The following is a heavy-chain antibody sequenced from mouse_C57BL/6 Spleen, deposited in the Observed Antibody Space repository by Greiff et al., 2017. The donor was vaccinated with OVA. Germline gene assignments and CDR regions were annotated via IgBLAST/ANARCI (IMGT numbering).Heavy chain of an antibody. CDR1: GYTFTSYW. D-gene: IGHD2-4*01. CDR3: AIIYYDYDGGPYAMDY. CDR2: IHPSDSDT. J-gene: IGHJ4*01. V-gene: IGHV1-74*01. Sequence: QVQLKQPGAELVKPGASVKVSCKASGYTFTSYWMHWVKQRPGQGLEWIGRIHPSDSDTNYNQKFKGKATLTVDKSSSTAYMQLSSLTSEDSAVYYCAIIYYDYDGGPYAMDYWGQGTSVTVSS.